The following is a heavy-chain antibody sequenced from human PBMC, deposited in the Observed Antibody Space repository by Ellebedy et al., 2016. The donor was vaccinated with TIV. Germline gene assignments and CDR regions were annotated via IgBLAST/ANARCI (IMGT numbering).Heavy chain of an antibody. CDR3: AKGSSSGFTYDRVGFEY. J-gene: IGHJ4*02. CDR1: GFTFRNFA. Sequence: GESLKISCAASGFTFRNFAMTWVRQAPGKGLEWLSVISSDGSNTYHADSVKGRFTITRDNSKNTLYLQMNRLRTEDTAVYFCAKGSSSGFTYDRVGFEYWGQGALVTVSS. V-gene: IGHV3-23*01. D-gene: IGHD5-12*01. CDR2: ISSDGSNT.